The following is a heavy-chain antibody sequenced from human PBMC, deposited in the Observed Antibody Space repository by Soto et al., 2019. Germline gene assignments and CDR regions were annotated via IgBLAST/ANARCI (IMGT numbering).Heavy chain of an antibody. CDR2: IYWDDDK. D-gene: IGHD6-19*01. V-gene: IGHV2-5*02. CDR1: GSSLSTTRVA. CDR3: AHSVVAGLGYYFDY. J-gene: IGHJ4*02. Sequence: GSGPTLVNPPQTLTLTCTFSGSSLSTTRVAVGWIRQPPGKALEWLALIYWDDDKRYSPFLKSRLTINKDTSKNQVVLTKTNMEPVVTATFYCAHSVVAGLGYYFDYWGQGTLVTVSS.